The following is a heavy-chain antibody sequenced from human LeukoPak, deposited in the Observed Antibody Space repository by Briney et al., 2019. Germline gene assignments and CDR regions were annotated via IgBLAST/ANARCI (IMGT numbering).Heavy chain of an antibody. CDR2: INSDGSST. J-gene: IGHJ4*02. Sequence: GGSLRLSCAASGFTFSSYWMHWVRQAPGKGLVWVSRINSDGSSTSYADSVKGRFTISRDNAKNTLYLQMNSLRAEDTAGYSCARDRDYYGSGSFDYWGQGTLVTVSS. D-gene: IGHD3-10*01. CDR1: GFTFSSYW. CDR3: ARDRDYYGSGSFDY. V-gene: IGHV3-74*01.